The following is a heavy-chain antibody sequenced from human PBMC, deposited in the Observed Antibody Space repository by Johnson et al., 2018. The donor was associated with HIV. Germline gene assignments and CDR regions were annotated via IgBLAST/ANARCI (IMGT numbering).Heavy chain of an antibody. V-gene: IGHV3-66*01. J-gene: IGHJ3*02. CDR1: GFSFSSYW. CDR3: AKDLGDFWSGYYFDI. Sequence: VQLVESGGGLVQPGGSLRLSCAASGFSFSSYWMSWVRQAPGKGLEWVSFIYSGGTTYYADSVKGRFTISRDSSKNTLYLQMNSLRAEDTAVYYCAKDLGDFWSGYYFDIWGQGTMVTVSS. CDR2: IYSGGTT. D-gene: IGHD3-3*01.